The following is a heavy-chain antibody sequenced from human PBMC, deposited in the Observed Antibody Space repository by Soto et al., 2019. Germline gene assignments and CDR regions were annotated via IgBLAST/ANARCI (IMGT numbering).Heavy chain of an antibody. CDR3: AKARGKYCSSTSCYRAFDV. CDR2: ISYDGSNK. V-gene: IGHV3-30*18. Sequence: QVQLVESGGGVVQPGRSLRLSCAASGFTFSSYGMHWVRQAPGKGLEWVAVISYDGSNKYYADSVKGRFTISRDKSKNTLYRQMNSLRAEDTAVYYCAKARGKYCSSTSCYRAFDVWGQGTMVTVSS. D-gene: IGHD2-2*01. CDR1: GFTFSSYG. J-gene: IGHJ3*01.